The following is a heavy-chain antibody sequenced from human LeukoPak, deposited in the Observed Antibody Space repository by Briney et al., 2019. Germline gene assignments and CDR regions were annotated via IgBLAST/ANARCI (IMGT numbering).Heavy chain of an antibody. CDR2: ISGSGGST. D-gene: IGHD2-15*01. CDR3: AKSDIVVVVAAAVFDY. Sequence: PGGSLRLSCAASGFTFSSYAMSWVRQAPGKGLERVSAISGSGGSTYYADSVKGRFTISRDNSKNTLYLQMNSLRAEDTAVYYCAKSDIVVVVAAAVFDYWGQGTLVTVSS. J-gene: IGHJ4*02. CDR1: GFTFSSYA. V-gene: IGHV3-23*01.